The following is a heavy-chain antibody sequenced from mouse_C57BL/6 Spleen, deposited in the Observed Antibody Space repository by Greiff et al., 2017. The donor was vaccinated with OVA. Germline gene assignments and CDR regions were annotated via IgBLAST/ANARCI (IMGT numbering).Heavy chain of an antibody. CDR2: IDPSDSYT. Sequence: VKLQQPGAELVKPGASVKLSCKASGYTFTSYWMQWVKQRPGQGLEWIGEIDPSDSYTNYNQKFKGKATLTVDISSSTAYMQLSSLTSEDSAVYYCAPNYYAMDYWGQGTSVTVSS. CDR1: GYTFTSYW. V-gene: IGHV1-50*01. CDR3: APNYYAMDY. J-gene: IGHJ4*01.